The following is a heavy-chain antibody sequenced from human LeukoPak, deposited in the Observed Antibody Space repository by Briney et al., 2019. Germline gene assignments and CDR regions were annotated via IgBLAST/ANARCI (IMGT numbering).Heavy chain of an antibody. J-gene: IGHJ5*02. V-gene: IGHV3-23*01. Sequence: GGSLRLSCAASGFTFSTYAMSWVRQAPGKGLEWVSAISGSGGSTYYADSVKGRFTISRDNSKNTLYLQMNSLRAEDTAVYYCAKDGGFIVVVPEATFDPWGQGTLATVSS. CDR1: GFTFSTYA. D-gene: IGHD2-2*01. CDR3: AKDGGFIVVVPEATFDP. CDR2: ISGSGGST.